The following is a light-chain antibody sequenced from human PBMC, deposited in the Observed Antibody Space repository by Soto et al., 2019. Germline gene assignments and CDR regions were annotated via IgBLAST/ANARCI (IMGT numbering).Light chain of an antibody. CDR1: QSLVYSDGNTY. V-gene: IGKV2-24*01. CDR3: IQFSHFPPT. Sequence: VLTQTPLSSPVTLGQPASISCRSSQSLVYSDGNTYLSWLQQRPGQPPRLLIYQVSNRFSGVPDRFSGSGAGTDFTVKISRVEVEDVRVYSCIQFSHFPPTFGQGTKVEIK. J-gene: IGKJ1*01. CDR2: QVS.